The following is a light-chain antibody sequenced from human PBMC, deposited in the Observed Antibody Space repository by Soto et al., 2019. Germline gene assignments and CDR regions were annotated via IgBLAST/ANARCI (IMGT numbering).Light chain of an antibody. J-gene: IGLJ1*01. CDR1: SSNIGAGYD. Sequence: QSVLTQPPSVSGAPGQRGTISCTGSSSNIGAGYDVHWYQQLPGTAPKLLIYGNSNRPSGVPDRFSGSKSGTSVSLAITGLQAEDEAYYYGQSYDSSLSGYVFGTGTKLTVL. CDR2: GNS. V-gene: IGLV1-40*01. CDR3: QSYDSSLSGYV.